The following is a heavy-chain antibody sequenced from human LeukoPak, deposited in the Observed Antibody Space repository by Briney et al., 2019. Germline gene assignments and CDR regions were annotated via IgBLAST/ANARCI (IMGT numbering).Heavy chain of an antibody. CDR1: GDSVSSNSAV. CDR2: TYYRSRWFN. CDR3: GRGHAMDV. J-gene: IGHJ6*02. V-gene: IGHV6-1*01. Sequence: SQILSLTCAISGDSVSSNSAVWNWIRQSPSRGLEWLGRTYYRSRWFNDYTESVKSRITIDPDTSKNQFSLQLNSVTPEDTAVYYCGRGHAMDVWGQGTTVTVSS.